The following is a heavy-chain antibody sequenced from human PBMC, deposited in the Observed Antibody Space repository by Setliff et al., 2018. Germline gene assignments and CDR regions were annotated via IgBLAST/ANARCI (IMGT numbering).Heavy chain of an antibody. J-gene: IGHJ5*02. CDR1: GYTFTGYY. D-gene: IGHD1-1*01. CDR2: INPNSGGT. Sequence: GASVKVSCKASGYTFTGYYMHWVRQAPGQGLEWMGWINPNSGGTNYAQKFQGWVTMTRDTSISTAYMELSRLRSDDTAVYHCARDGLGAGMLWGGSVWFDPWGQGTLVTVSS. CDR3: ARDGLGAGMLWGGSVWFDP. V-gene: IGHV1-2*04.